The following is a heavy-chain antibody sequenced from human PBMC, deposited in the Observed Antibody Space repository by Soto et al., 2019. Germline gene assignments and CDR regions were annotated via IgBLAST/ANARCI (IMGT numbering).Heavy chain of an antibody. D-gene: IGHD6-13*01. CDR1: GFTFSSFA. Sequence: EMQLLESGGGLVQPGGSLRLSCAASGFTFSSFAMSWVRQAPGQGLDWVSAISGSGGSTYSADSVKGRFTISRDNSKNTLYLQMSSLRAEDTAVYYCARGFSAGKGAPPDCWGQGALVTVSS. CDR3: ARGFSAGKGAPPDC. CDR2: ISGSGGST. J-gene: IGHJ4*02. V-gene: IGHV3-23*01.